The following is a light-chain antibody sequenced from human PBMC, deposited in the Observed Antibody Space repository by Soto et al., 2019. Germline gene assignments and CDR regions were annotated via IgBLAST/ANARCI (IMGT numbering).Light chain of an antibody. CDR2: EVS. CDR1: SSDVGSYNY. V-gene: IGLV2-14*01. Sequence: QSVLTQPASVSGSPGQSITISCTGTSSDVGSYNYVSWYQQHPGKAPKLMIYEVSDRPSGISSRFSASKSGNTASLTVSGLQAEDEADYYCSSHGGANNFYVFGTGTKLTVL. J-gene: IGLJ1*01. CDR3: SSHGGANNFYV.